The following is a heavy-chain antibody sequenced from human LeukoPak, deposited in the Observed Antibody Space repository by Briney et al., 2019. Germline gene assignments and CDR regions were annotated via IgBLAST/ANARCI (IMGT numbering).Heavy chain of an antibody. Sequence: ASVKVSCKASGYTFTGYYMHWVRQAPGQGLEWMGWINPNSGGTNYAQKFQGRVTMTRDTSISTAYMELSRLRSDDTAVYYCARPLGCSSTSCYPTGEYYMDVWGKGTTVTVSS. CDR1: GYTFTGYY. D-gene: IGHD2-2*01. CDR2: INPNSGGT. CDR3: ARPLGCSSTSCYPTGEYYMDV. V-gene: IGHV1-2*02. J-gene: IGHJ6*03.